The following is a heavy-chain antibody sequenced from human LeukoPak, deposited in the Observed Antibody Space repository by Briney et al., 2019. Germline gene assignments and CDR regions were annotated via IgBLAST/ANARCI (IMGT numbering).Heavy chain of an antibody. CDR3: AKGSPRGGLDS. D-gene: IGHD1-14*01. V-gene: IGHV3-48*01. Sequence: PGGSVRLSCAASDVTFSTFTMHWVRQAPGKGLEWVSSISSSSRIVNYADSVQGRFIVSRDNANNSMFLQMNDLRREDTAVYYCAKGSPRGGLDSWGQGTLVTVSS. CDR2: ISSSSRIV. CDR1: DVTFSTFT. J-gene: IGHJ4*02.